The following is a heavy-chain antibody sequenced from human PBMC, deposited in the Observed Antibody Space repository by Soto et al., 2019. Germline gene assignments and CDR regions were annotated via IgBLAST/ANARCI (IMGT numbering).Heavy chain of an antibody. CDR2: INMDGSST. CDR1: GFTFSGDW. D-gene: IGHD2-2*01. J-gene: IGHJ4*02. CDR3: ARGPRGLYHHDY. V-gene: IGHV3-74*01. Sequence: EVQLVESGGGLVQPGGSLRLSCAASGFTFSGDWMHWVRQAEGKGLVWVSRINMDGSSTNYADSVKGRFTISRDNAKNTLYLQMNSLRVDDTAVYYCARGPRGLYHHDYWGQGALVTVSS.